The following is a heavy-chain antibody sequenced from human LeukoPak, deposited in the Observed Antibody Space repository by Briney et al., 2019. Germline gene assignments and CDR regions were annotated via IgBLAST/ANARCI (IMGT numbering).Heavy chain of an antibody. CDR1: GFTFSSYA. J-gene: IGHJ4*02. CDR3: VKEYGDYEFDY. CDR2: ISSNGGST. V-gene: IGHV3-64D*06. Sequence: GGSLRLSCSASGFTFSSYAMHWVRQAPGKGLEYVSAISSNGGSTYYADSVKGRFTISRDNYKNTLYLQMSSLRAEDTAVYYCVKEYGDYEFDYWGQGTLVTVSS. D-gene: IGHD4-17*01.